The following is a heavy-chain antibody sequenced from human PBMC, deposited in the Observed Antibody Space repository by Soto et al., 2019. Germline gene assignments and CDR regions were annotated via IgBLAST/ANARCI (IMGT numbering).Heavy chain of an antibody. D-gene: IGHD6-13*01. CDR1: GYTFTSYG. J-gene: IGHJ5*02. Sequence: QVQLVQSGAEVKKPGASVKVSCKASGYTFTSYGISWVRQAPGQGLEWMGWISAYNGNTNYAQKLQGRVTMTTDTTTRNGYMGRRSLRSDDTAVYYCARGGSSWYGDWGWFDPWGQGTLVTVSS. CDR3: ARGGSSWYGDWGWFDP. CDR2: ISAYNGNT. V-gene: IGHV1-18*01.